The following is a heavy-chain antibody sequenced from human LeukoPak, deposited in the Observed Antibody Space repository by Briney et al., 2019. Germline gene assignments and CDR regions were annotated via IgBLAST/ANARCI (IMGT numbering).Heavy chain of an antibody. CDR3: ALWSYYYYGLDV. CDR2: SRNKAKSHTT. CDR1: GFTFSDRD. Sequence: GGSLRLSCAASGFTFSDRDMDWVRRAPGKGLEWVGRSRNKAKSHTTEYAASVKGRFTISRDNSNNSVWLQMNSLKTEDTAVYYCALWSYYYYGLDVWGQGTTVTVSS. V-gene: IGHV3-72*01. D-gene: IGHD5-18*01. J-gene: IGHJ6*02.